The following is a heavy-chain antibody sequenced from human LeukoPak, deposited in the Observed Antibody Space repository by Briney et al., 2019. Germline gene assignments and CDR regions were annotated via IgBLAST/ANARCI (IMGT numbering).Heavy chain of an antibody. CDR1: GFSFSSYA. CDR2: ITANGGAT. J-gene: IGHJ5*02. D-gene: IGHD3-3*01. Sequence: GGSLRLSCAASGFSFSSYAMTWVRQAPGKGLEWVSIITANGGATYYADSVKGRLTISRDNSKNTLFLQMNSLRVDDTAVYYCAKSFGPGDWFDPWGQGTLVTVSS. CDR3: AKSFGPGDWFDP. V-gene: IGHV3-23*01.